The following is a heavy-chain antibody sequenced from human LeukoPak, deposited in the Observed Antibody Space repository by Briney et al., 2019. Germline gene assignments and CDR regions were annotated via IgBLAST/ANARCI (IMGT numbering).Heavy chain of an antibody. Sequence: GGSLRLSCAASGFTFSSYAMSWVRQAPGKGLEWVSAISGSGGSTYYADSVKGRFTISRDNSKNTLYLQMNSLRAEDTAVYYCAKDLGIQLWLLSLYFDYWGQGTLVTVSS. CDR1: GFTFSSYA. J-gene: IGHJ4*02. V-gene: IGHV3-23*01. CDR2: ISGSGGST. CDR3: AKDLGIQLWLLSLYFDY. D-gene: IGHD5-18*01.